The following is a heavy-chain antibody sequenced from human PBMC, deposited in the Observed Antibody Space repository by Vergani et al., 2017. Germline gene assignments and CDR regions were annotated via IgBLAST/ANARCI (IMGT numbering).Heavy chain of an antibody. CDR1: GGTFSSYA. J-gene: IGHJ5*02. Sequence: QVQLVQSGAEVKKPGSSVKVSCKASGGTFSSYAMHWVRQAPGQRLEWMGWINAGNGNTKYSQKFQGRVTITRDTSASTAYMELSSLRSEDTAVYYCAGVLLWFGVFDPWGQGTLVTVSS. V-gene: IGHV1-3*01. D-gene: IGHD3-10*01. CDR3: AGVLLWFGVFDP. CDR2: INAGNGNT.